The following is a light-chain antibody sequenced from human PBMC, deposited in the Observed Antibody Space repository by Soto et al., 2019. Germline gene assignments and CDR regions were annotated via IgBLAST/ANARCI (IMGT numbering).Light chain of an antibody. CDR1: SSDVGGYNY. V-gene: IGLV2-14*03. CDR3: SSYSSSSLYV. J-gene: IGLJ1*01. CDR2: DVN. Sequence: QSALTQPASVSGSPGQSLTISCTGTSSDVGGYNYVSWYQHHPGKAPKLMIYDVNNRPSGVSNRFFGSKSGNTASLTISGPQAEDEADYYCSSYSSSSLYVFGTATKLTVL.